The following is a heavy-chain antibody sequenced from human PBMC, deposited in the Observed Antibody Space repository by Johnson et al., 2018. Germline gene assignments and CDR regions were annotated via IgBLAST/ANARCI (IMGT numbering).Heavy chain of an antibody. CDR1: GGSISTYY. D-gene: IGHD1-26*01. CDR3: ARDIMGVGATQDAFDI. Sequence: QVQLQESGPGLVKPSETLSLTCTVSGGSISTYYWSWIRQPPGKGLEWIGNIYYSGSTNYNPSLKSRVTISVDTSKNQFSLKLSSVTAADTDVYYWARDIMGVGATQDAFDIWGQGTMVTVSS. CDR2: IYYSGST. J-gene: IGHJ3*02. V-gene: IGHV4-59*01.